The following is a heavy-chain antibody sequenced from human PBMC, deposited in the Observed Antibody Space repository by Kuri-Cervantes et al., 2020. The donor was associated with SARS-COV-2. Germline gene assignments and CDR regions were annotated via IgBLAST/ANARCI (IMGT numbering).Heavy chain of an antibody. CDR3: ARSRNDCSNYVCYYYGMNV. V-gene: IGHV4-34*01. J-gene: IGHJ6*02. CDR1: GGSFSGYY. Sequence: ESLKISCAVYGGSFSGYYWSWIRQPPGKGLEWIGEINHSGSTNYNPSLKSRVTISVDTSKNQFSLKLNSVTAADTAIYYCARSRNDCSNYVCYYYGMNVWGQGTTVTVSS. D-gene: IGHD4-11*01. CDR2: INHSGST.